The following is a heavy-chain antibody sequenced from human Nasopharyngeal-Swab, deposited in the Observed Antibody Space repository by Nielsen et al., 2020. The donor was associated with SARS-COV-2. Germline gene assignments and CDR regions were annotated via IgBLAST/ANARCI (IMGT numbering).Heavy chain of an antibody. Sequence: GESLKISCTASGFTFGDYSMSWVRQAPGKGLEWIGFIRDKRYGGTTEYAASVKGRFTISRDDSQSIAYLQMNSLKTEDTAVYYCTRRGTQYYFDYWGQGTLVTVSS. CDR3: TRRGTQYYFDY. V-gene: IGHV3-49*04. J-gene: IGHJ4*02. CDR2: IRDKRYGGTT. CDR1: GFTFGDYS.